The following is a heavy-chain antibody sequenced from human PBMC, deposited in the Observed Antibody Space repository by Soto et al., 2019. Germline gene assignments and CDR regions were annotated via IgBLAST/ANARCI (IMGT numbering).Heavy chain of an antibody. J-gene: IGHJ5*02. V-gene: IGHV1-24*01. Sequence: ASVKVSCKVSGYTLTELSMHWVRQAPGKGLERMGGFDPEDGETIYAQKFQGRVTMTEDTSTDTAYMELSSLRSEDTAVYYCATARATRADGWFDTWGQGTLVTVSS. CDR2: FDPEDGET. CDR1: GYTLTELS. D-gene: IGHD1-26*01. CDR3: ATARATRADGWFDT.